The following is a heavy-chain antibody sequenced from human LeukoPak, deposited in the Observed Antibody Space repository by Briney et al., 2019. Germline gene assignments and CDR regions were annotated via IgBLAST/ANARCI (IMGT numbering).Heavy chain of an antibody. Sequence: GGSLRLSCAASGFTFSNYWMHRVRQVPGKGLVWVSRINNDGSSTTYADSVKGRFTIPRDNAKNTLYLQMDSLRAEDTAVYYCASDGSTYYSNAWYGVSIGWFDPWGQGTVVTVAS. CDR3: ASDGSTYYSNAWYGVSIGWFDP. CDR1: GFTFSNYW. CDR2: INNDGSST. D-gene: IGHD6-19*01. V-gene: IGHV3-74*01. J-gene: IGHJ5*02.